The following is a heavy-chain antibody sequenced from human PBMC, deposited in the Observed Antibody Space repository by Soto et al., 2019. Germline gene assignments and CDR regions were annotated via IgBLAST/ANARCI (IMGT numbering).Heavy chain of an antibody. CDR1: GGTFSSYA. Sequence: QVQLVQSGAEVKKPGSSVKVSCKASGGTFSSYAISWVRQAPGQGLEWMGGIIPIFGTANYAQKFQGRVTITADESTSTAYMELSSLRSEDTAVYYCASSFETRPGYYYDGMDVWGQGTTVTVSS. CDR3: ASSFETRPGYYYDGMDV. CDR2: IIPIFGTA. J-gene: IGHJ6*02. V-gene: IGHV1-69*12.